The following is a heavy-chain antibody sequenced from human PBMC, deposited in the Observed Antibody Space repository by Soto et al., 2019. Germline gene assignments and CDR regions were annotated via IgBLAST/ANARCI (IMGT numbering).Heavy chain of an antibody. CDR1: GFTFSNHW. Sequence: GGSLRLSCAASGFTFSNHWMHWVRQAPGKGLVWVSRINSDGSSTSYADSVKGRFTISRDNAKNTMYLQMNSLRAEDTAVYYCVRGLLRFLWRVYYYYAMDVCGQGTTVTVSS. V-gene: IGHV3-74*01. CDR3: VRGLLRFLWRVYYYYAMDV. CDR2: INSDGSST. D-gene: IGHD3-3*01. J-gene: IGHJ6*02.